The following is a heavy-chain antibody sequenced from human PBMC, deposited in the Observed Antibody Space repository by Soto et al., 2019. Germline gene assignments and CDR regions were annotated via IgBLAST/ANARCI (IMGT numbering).Heavy chain of an antibody. J-gene: IGHJ6*02. CDR2: ISTSSSFI. CDR3: ARENKDVKKRTSISSGFHGMDV. CDR1: GLPFLRRS. V-gene: IGHV3-21*01. Sequence: PGGSRRLSWEACGLPFLRRSMNWVRQAPGRGLEWVPSISTSSSFIYYGDSVRGRFIISPKHDKNSLDLQMDSMRVQDTAVYYCARENKDVKKRTSISSGFHGMDVWGQGITVTVSS. D-gene: IGHD2-2*01.